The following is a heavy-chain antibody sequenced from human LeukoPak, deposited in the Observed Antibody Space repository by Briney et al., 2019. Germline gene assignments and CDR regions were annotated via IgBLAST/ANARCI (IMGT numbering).Heavy chain of an antibody. CDR3: ASGFGSSWYYYYYYMDV. Sequence: PGGSLRLSCAASGFTFSSYWMSWVRQATGKGLEWVANIKQDGSEKYYVDSVKGRFTISRDNAKNSLYLQMNSLRAEDTAVYYCASGFGSSWYYYYYYMDVWGKGTTVTVSS. CDR2: IKQDGSEK. J-gene: IGHJ6*03. CDR1: GFTFSSYW. V-gene: IGHV3-7*01. D-gene: IGHD6-13*01.